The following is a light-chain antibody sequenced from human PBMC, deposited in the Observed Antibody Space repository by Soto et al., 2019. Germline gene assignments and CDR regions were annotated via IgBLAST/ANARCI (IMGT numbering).Light chain of an antibody. CDR3: QQYNNWTPVT. CDR1: QSVSRS. V-gene: IGKV3-15*01. Sequence: EIVMTQSPATLSVSPWERVTLSCRASQSVSRSLAGYQQKPGPAPRLIIYGASTKATGIPARFSGSGSGTEFTLTFSSLQSEDFAVYYCQQYNNWTPVTFGPGTKGDIK. CDR2: GAS. J-gene: IGKJ3*01.